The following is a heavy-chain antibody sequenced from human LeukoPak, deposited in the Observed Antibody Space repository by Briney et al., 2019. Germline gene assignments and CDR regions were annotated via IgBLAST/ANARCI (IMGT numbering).Heavy chain of an antibody. CDR2: IIPIFGTA. J-gene: IGHJ3*02. CDR1: GGTFSSYA. D-gene: IGHD1-26*01. V-gene: IGHV1-69*05. Sequence: SVKVSCKASGGTFSSYAISWVRQAPGQGLEWMGGIIPIFGTANYAQKFQGRVTMTRDTSTSTVYMELSSLRSEDTAVYYCARVHKEGGSYVSEREAFDIRGQGTMVTVSS. CDR3: ARVHKEGGSYVSEREAFDI.